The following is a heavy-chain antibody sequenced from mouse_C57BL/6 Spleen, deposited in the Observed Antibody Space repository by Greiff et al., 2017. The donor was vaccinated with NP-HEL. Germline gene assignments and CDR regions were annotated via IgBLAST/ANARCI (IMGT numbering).Heavy chain of an antibody. J-gene: IGHJ2*01. CDR3: ARMGLREYYFDY. CDR1: GFSLTSYG. CDR2: IWSGGST. Sequence: VQGVESGPGLVQPSQSLSITCTVSGFSLTSYGVHWVRQSPGKGLEWLGVIWSGGSTDYNAAFISRLSISKDNSKSQVFFKMNSLQADDTAIYYCARMGLREYYFDYWGQGTTLTVSS. D-gene: IGHD1-1*01. V-gene: IGHV2-2*01.